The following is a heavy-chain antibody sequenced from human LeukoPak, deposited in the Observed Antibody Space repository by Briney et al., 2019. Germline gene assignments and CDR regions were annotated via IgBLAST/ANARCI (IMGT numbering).Heavy chain of an antibody. Sequence: GGSLRLSCAASGFTFSNYNMNWVRHAPGEGLEWVSSITSSSTYLYYADSVKGRFTISRDNAENSLYLQMNSLRDEDTAVYYCARDPYSGGYGPYYYYYMDVWGKGTTVTISS. CDR2: ITSSSTYL. CDR3: ARDPYSGGYGPYYYYYMDV. J-gene: IGHJ6*03. V-gene: IGHV3-21*01. D-gene: IGHD1-26*01. CDR1: GFTFSNYN.